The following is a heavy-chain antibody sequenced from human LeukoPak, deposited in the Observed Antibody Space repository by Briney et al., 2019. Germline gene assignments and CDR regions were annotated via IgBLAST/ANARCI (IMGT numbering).Heavy chain of an antibody. V-gene: IGHV3-7*01. D-gene: IGHD6-19*01. CDR1: GFTFSNYA. Sequence: GGSLRLSCAASGFTFSNYAMSWVRQAPGKGLEWVANIKQDGSEKYYVDSVKGRFTISRDNAKNSLYLQMNSLRAEDTAVYYCARSSAGFDPWGQGTLVTVSS. CDR3: ARSSAGFDP. CDR2: IKQDGSEK. J-gene: IGHJ5*02.